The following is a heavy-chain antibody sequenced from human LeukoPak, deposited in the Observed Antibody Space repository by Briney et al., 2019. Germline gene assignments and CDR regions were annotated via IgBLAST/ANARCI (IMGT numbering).Heavy chain of an antibody. CDR2: IYPGDSDT. J-gene: IGHJ4*02. D-gene: IGHD3-3*01. Sequence: GESLKISCKGSGYSFTSYWIGWVRQMPAKGLDWLGIIYPGDSDTRYSPSFQGQVTISADKSISTAYLQWSSLKASDTAMYYCARSINFWSGYYYESFDYWGQGTLVTVSS. CDR1: GYSFTSYW. CDR3: ARSINFWSGYYYESFDY. V-gene: IGHV5-51*01.